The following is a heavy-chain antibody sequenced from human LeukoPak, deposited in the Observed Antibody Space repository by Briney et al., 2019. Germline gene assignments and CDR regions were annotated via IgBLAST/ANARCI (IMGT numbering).Heavy chain of an antibody. D-gene: IGHD3-10*01. CDR1: GISLSNYA. J-gene: IGHJ4*02. CDR2: ISEKGGST. Sequence: GGSLRLSCVVSGISLSNYAMTWVRQAPGKGLEWVSYISEKGGSTTYADSVKGRFTISRDTSLHTLYLQMNNLRAEDTAVYFCAKRGVVIRGILVIGYHQEAYHYDFWGRGVLVTVSS. V-gene: IGHV3-23*01. CDR3: AKRGVVIRGILVIGYHQEAYHYDF.